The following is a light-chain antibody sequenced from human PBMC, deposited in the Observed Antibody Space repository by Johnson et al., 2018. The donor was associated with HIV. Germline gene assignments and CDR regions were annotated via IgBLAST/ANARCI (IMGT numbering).Light chain of an antibody. Sequence: QAVLTQPPSVSAAPGQKVTISCSGSSSNIGNNYVSWYQQLPGTAPKLLIYENNKRPSGIPDRFSASKSGMSATLVITGLQTGDEADSHCGAWDSSLSAHFGFRTGTKVTVL. J-gene: IGLJ1*01. CDR3: GAWDSSLSAHFG. CDR1: SSNIGNNY. CDR2: ENN. V-gene: IGLV1-51*02.